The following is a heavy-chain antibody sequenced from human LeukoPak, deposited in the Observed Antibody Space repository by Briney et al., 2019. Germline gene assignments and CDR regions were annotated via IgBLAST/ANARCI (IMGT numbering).Heavy chain of an antibody. CDR3: ARGLLPRKLRYFDWLRDY. D-gene: IGHD3-9*01. V-gene: IGHV4-30-4*01. CDR1: GGSISSGDYY. Sequence: SETLSLTCTVSGGSISSGDYYWSWIRQPPGKGLEWIGYIYYSGSTYYNPSLKSRVTISVDTSKNQFSLKLSSVTAADTAVYYCARGLLPRKLRYFDWLRDYWGQGTLVTVSS. J-gene: IGHJ4*02. CDR2: IYYSGST.